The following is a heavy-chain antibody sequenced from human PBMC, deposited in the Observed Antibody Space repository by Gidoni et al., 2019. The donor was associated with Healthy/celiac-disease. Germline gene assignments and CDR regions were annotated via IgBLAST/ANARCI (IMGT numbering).Heavy chain of an antibody. J-gene: IGHJ2*01. CDR3: ARVPPRPGCSSTSCYKRGSWYFDL. CDR2: ISSSSSYI. Sequence: EVQLVESGGGLVKPGGSLRLSCAASGFTFSSYSMNWVRQAPGKGLGWVSSISSSSSYIYSADAVKGRFTISRDNAKNSLYLQMNSLRAEDTAVYYCARVPPRPGCSSTSCYKRGSWYFDLWGRGTLVTVSS. V-gene: IGHV3-21*01. CDR1: GFTFSSYS. D-gene: IGHD2-2*02.